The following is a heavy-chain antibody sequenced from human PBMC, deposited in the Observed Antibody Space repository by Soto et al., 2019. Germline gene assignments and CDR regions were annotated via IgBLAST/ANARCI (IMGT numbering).Heavy chain of an antibody. V-gene: IGHV4-31*03. CDR3: AREGGIVGATAADY. J-gene: IGHJ4*02. D-gene: IGHD1-26*01. CDR2: IYYSGST. CDR1: GGSVSSGGYY. Sequence: QVQLQESGPGLVKPSQTLSLTCTVSGGSVSSGGYYWSWIRQHPGKGLEWIGYIYYSGSTYYNPSLKSRVTISVDTSKYQFSLKLSSVTAADTAVYYCAREGGIVGATAADYWGKGTLVTVSS.